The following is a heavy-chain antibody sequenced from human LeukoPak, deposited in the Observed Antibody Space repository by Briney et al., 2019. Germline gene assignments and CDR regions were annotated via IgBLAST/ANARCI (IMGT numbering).Heavy chain of an antibody. CDR3: ARDNSVRDEAWWFNP. CDR2: INSDGSTI. CDR1: GFTFSNSW. D-gene: IGHD5-24*01. V-gene: IGHV3-74*01. J-gene: IGHJ5*02. Sequence: PGGSLRLSCAASGFTFSNSWMPWVRQAPGKGLVWVSYINSDGSTIRYADSVKGRFTISRDNSKNTLYLEMDSLRAEDTAVYYCARDNSVRDEAWWFNPWGQGTLVTVSS.